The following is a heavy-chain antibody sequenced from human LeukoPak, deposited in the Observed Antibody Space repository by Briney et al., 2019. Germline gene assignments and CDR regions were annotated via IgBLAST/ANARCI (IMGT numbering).Heavy chain of an antibody. CDR2: IYTGGST. CDR3: ATVASTSPYFYGLDV. V-gene: IGHV3-53*01. Sequence: PGGPLRLSCAASAFSVTNNYMTWVRQAPGKGLEWVSIIYTGGSTYYADSVKGRFTISRGKSKNTVYLQMNSPSAEDTAIYYCATVASTSPYFYGLDVWGQGTTVTVSS. J-gene: IGHJ6*02. CDR1: AFSVTNNY.